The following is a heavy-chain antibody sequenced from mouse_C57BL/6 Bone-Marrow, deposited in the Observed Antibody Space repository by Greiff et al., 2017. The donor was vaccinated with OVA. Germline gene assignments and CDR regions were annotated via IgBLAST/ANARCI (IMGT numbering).Heavy chain of an antibody. Sequence: EVMLVESGGGLVQPGESLKLSCESNDYDFPSHDMSWVHQTPEKGLELVAAINSDGGSTYYPDTMESRSIMSRDNTKKTLYLQMSSLRSEDTALYYCARGGDGYPFAYWGQGTLVTVSA. CDR2: INSDGGST. CDR3: ARGGDGYPFAY. CDR1: DYDFPSHD. D-gene: IGHD2-3*01. J-gene: IGHJ3*01. V-gene: IGHV5-2*01.